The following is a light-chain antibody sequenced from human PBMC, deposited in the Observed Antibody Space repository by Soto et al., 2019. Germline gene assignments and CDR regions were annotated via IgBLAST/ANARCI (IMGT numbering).Light chain of an antibody. CDR2: GNS. Sequence: QSVLTQPPSVSGASGQRVTISCTGSSSNIGAGYDVHWYQQLPGTAPKLLIYGNSNRPSGVPDRFSGSKSGTSASLAITGLQAEGEADYYCQSYDSSLSGFVVFGGGTKVTVL. CDR1: SSNIGAGYD. J-gene: IGLJ2*01. V-gene: IGLV1-40*01. CDR3: QSYDSSLSGFVV.